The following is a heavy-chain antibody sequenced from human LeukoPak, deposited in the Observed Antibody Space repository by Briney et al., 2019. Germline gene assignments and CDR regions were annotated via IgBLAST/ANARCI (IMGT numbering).Heavy chain of an antibody. Sequence: PGGSLRLSCAASGFTFSSYSMNWVRQAPGKRLEWVSSISSSSSYIYYADSVKGRFTISRDNAKNSLYLQMNSLRAEDTAVYYCVAYYYGSGSYYNVFMWGQGTLVTVSS. D-gene: IGHD3-10*01. CDR1: GFTFSSYS. J-gene: IGHJ4*02. CDR3: VAYYYGSGSYYNVFM. V-gene: IGHV3-21*01. CDR2: ISSSSSYI.